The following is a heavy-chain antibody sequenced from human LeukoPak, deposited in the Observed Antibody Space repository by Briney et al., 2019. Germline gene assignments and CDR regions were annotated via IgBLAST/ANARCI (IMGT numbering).Heavy chain of an antibody. D-gene: IGHD1-26*01. J-gene: IGHJ4*02. CDR2: IYYFRNT. Sequence: NPSETLSLTCTVSGPSVGSAGSYWSWVRKPRGGGLDWFGYIYYFRNTNYNRCLKSRVTMSLGPSNIQFTLKLNSVTAADTAVYYCARTQSQSGTYRYYFGYWGQGTLVTVSS. CDR1: GPSVGSAGSY. V-gene: IGHV4-61*08. CDR3: ARTQSQSGTYRYYFGY.